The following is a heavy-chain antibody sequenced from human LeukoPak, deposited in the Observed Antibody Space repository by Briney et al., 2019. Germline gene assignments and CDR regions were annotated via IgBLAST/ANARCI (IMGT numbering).Heavy chain of an antibody. Sequence: GGSLRLSCAASGFTFSNYGMHWVRQAPGKGLEWVAFIQYYGSNKSYADSVKGRSTISRDNSKNTLYLQMNSLRAEDTALYYCAKGKCSSTSCYLSYYFDYWGQGTLVTVSS. V-gene: IGHV3-30*02. D-gene: IGHD2-2*01. J-gene: IGHJ4*02. CDR1: GFTFSNYG. CDR3: AKGKCSSTSCYLSYYFDY. CDR2: IQYYGSNK.